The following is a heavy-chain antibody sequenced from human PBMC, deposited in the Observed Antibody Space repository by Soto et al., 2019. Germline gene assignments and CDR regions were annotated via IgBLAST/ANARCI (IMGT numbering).Heavy chain of an antibody. CDR1: GGSISSYY. CDR2: IYYSGST. V-gene: IGHV4-59*08. D-gene: IGHD2-15*01. CDR3: TILPYCSGGSCLDDDAFDI. Sequence: SETLSLTCTVSGGSISSYYWSWIRQPPGKGLEWIGYIYYSGSTNYNPSLKSRVTISVDKSKNQISLKMSSVTTADTAMYYYTILPYCSGGSCLDDDAFDIWGQGTMVTVSS. J-gene: IGHJ3*02.